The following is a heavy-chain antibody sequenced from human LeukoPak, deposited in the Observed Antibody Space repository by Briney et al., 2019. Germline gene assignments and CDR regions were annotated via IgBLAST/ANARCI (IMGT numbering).Heavy chain of an antibody. V-gene: IGHV3-23*01. D-gene: IGHD6-19*01. CDR1: GFTFSTYA. CDR2: IRGSGGST. CDR3: AKGRSSWFSGSFDY. Sequence: GGSLRLSCAASGFTFSTYAMSWVRQTPGKGLEWVSDIRGSGGSTNYADSEKGRFTISRDNSKNTLYLQMDSLRAEDTAVYYCAKGRSSWFSGSFDYWGQGTLVTVSS. J-gene: IGHJ4*02.